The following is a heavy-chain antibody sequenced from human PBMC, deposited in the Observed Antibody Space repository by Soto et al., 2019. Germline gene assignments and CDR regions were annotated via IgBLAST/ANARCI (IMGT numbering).Heavy chain of an antibody. V-gene: IGHV4-39*01. CDR3: ARRRGGWYYFDY. CDR1: GGSISSSSYY. CDR2: IYYSGST. Sequence: PSETLSLTCTVSGGSISSSSYYWGWIRQPPGKGLEWIGSIYYSGSTYYNPSLKSRVTISVDTSKNQFSLKLSSVTAADTAVYYCARRRGGWYYFDYWGQGTLVTVPQ. J-gene: IGHJ4*02. D-gene: IGHD6-19*01.